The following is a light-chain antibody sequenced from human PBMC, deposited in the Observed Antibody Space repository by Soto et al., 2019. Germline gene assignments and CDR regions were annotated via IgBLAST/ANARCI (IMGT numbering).Light chain of an antibody. J-gene: IGKJ1*01. V-gene: IGKV1-5*01. CDR1: QSISSW. CDR2: DAS. CDR3: QQYNSYS. Sequence: DIQTTQSPSTLPASVGDRVTITCRASQSISSWLAWYQQKPGKAPKLLIFDASSLERGVPSRFSGSGSGTEFTLTISSLQPDDFATYYCQQYNSYSFGQGTKVEIK.